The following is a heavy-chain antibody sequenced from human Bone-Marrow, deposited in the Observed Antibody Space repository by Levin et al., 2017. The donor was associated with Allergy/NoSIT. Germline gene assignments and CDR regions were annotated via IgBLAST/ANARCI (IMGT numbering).Heavy chain of an antibody. D-gene: IGHD3-22*01. J-gene: IGHJ4*02. Sequence: SETLSLTCAVYGGSFSGYYWSWIRQPPGKGLEWIGDINHSGSTNYSPSLESRGTISVDKSNKQFSLKLNSVTAADTAVYYCARGNPYYYDSSAYAPYYFDNWGQGTLVTVSS. CDR1: GGSFSGYY. V-gene: IGHV4-34*01. CDR3: ARGNPYYYDSSAYAPYYFDN. CDR2: INHSGST.